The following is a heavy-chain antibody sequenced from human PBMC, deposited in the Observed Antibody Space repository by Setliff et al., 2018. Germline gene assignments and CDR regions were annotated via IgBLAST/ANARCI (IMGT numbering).Heavy chain of an antibody. CDR1: GASLSGGSYY. D-gene: IGHD3-10*01. Sequence: SETLSLTCTVSGASLSGGSYYWNWIRQPAGKGLEWIGRIYVTESTKYNPSLKSRVTLSIDTSKNQFSLKLSSVTAADAALYYCAASRAYTGAVEEWFLPKTFDFWGQGSPVTVSS. J-gene: IGHJ4*02. CDR2: IYVTEST. V-gene: IGHV4-61*02. CDR3: AASRAYTGAVEEWFLPKTFDF.